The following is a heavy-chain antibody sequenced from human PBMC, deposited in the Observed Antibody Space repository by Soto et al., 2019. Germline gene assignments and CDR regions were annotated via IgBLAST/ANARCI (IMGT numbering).Heavy chain of an antibody. V-gene: IGHV4-59*01. CDR1: DGSISDYF. Sequence: QVQLQESGPGLVKPSETLSLTCTVSDGSISDYFWSWIRQPPGKGLEWIGYIYYSGSPNYSPSFKSRVTISADMSKSQVSLRLTSVTAADTAVYYCARDRYYSDGSGYYSALDIWGQGTMVIVSS. CDR3: ARDRYYSDGSGYYSALDI. CDR2: IYYSGSP. D-gene: IGHD3-22*01. J-gene: IGHJ3*02.